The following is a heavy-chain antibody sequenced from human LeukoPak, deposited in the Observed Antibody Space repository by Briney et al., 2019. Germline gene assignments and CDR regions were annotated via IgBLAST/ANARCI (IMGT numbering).Heavy chain of an antibody. CDR1: GFTFSSYG. J-gene: IGHJ4*02. CDR3: ARNGGYSYGYDPYYFDY. Sequence: GGSLRLSCAASGFTFSSYGMHWVRQAPGKGLEWVAVISYDGSNKYYAESVKGRFTISRDNSKNTLYLQMNSLRAEDTAVYYCARNGGYSYGYDPYYFDYWGQGTLVTVSS. V-gene: IGHV3-30*19. D-gene: IGHD5-18*01. CDR2: ISYDGSNK.